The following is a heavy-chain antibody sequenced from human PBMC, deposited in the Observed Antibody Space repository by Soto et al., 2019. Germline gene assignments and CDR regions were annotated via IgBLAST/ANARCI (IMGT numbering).Heavy chain of an antibody. CDR3: ARGVQLWLGPDY. CDR1: GFTFSSYA. CDR2: ISYDGSNK. J-gene: IGHJ4*02. D-gene: IGHD5-18*01. V-gene: IGHV3-30-3*01. Sequence: QVQLVESGGGVVQPGRSLRLSCTASGFTFSSYAMHWVRQAPGKGLEWVAVISYDGSNKYYADSVKGRFTISRDKSKNTLYLQMNSLGPEDTAVYYCARGVQLWLGPDYWGQGTLVTVSS.